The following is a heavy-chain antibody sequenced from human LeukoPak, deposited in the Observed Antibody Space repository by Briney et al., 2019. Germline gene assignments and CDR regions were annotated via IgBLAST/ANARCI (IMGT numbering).Heavy chain of an antibody. V-gene: IGHV3-33*01. CDR1: GFTFSSYG. Sequence: GGSLRLSCAASGFTFSSYGMHWVRQAPGKGLEWVAVIWYDGSNKYYADSVKGRFTISRDNSKNTLYLQMNSLKAEDTAVYYCARDFPSGGMDVWGQGTTVTVSS. D-gene: IGHD3-3*01. CDR3: ARDFPSGGMDV. CDR2: IWYDGSNK. J-gene: IGHJ6*02.